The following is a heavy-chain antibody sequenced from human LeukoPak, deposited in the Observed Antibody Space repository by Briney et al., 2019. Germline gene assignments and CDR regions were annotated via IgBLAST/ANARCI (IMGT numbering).Heavy chain of an antibody. V-gene: IGHV3-23*01. J-gene: IGHJ5*01. CDR1: GFTFSNFG. CDR3: AKYGIVLPPGSHIPHWFDF. D-gene: IGHD2-8*01. Sequence: PGGSLRLSCAASGFTFSNFGITWVRQAPGRALEGFSIMFDWDGDTYYTDSVKGRFTISRDISKNTVYLQMNSLRGDDTAVYYCAKYGIVLPPGSHIPHWFDFWGQGSLVTVTS. CDR2: MFDWDGDT.